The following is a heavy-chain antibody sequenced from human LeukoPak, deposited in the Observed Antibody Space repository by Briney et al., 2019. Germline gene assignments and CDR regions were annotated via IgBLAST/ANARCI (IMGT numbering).Heavy chain of an antibody. V-gene: IGHV1-24*01. CDR1: GYTLTELS. D-gene: IGHD3-10*01. Sequence: GASVKVSCKVSGYTLTELSMHWVRQAPGKGLEWMGGFDPEDGETIYAQKFQGRVTMTEDTSTDTAYMELSSLRSEDTAVYYCATVITMVRGVIRRDAFDIWGQGTMVTVSS. CDR2: FDPEDGET. CDR3: ATVITMVRGVIRRDAFDI. J-gene: IGHJ3*02.